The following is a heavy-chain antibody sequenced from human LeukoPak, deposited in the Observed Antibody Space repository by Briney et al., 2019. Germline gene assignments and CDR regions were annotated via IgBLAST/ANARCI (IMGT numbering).Heavy chain of an antibody. CDR3: ARRGITYSSSFFDS. CDR2: IYYSGST. J-gene: IGHJ4*02. V-gene: IGHV4-39*01. D-gene: IGHD6-13*01. CDR1: GGSISGGKDF. Sequence: SETLSLTCTVSGGSISGGKDFWAWIRQPPGKGLEWIGSIYYSGSTYYNPSLKSRGTISVDTSKSEFSLNLHSVTAADTAVYFCARRGITYSSSFFDSWGQGTLVTVSS.